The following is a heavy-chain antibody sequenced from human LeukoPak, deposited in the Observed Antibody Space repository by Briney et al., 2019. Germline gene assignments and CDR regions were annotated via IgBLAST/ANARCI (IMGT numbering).Heavy chain of an antibody. CDR3: AKDSFSQSPTSIAVAGPDY. CDR2: ISGSGGST. CDR1: GFTFSSYA. V-gene: IGHV3-23*01. D-gene: IGHD6-19*01. Sequence: PGGSLRLSCAASGFTFSSYAMSWVRQAPGKGLEWVSAISGSGGSTYYADSVKGRFTISRDNSKNTLYLQMNSLRAEDTAVYYCAKDSFSQSPTSIAVAGPDYWGQGTLVTVSS. J-gene: IGHJ4*02.